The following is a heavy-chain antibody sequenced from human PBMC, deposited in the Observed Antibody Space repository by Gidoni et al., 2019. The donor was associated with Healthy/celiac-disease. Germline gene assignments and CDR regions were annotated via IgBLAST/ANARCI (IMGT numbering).Heavy chain of an antibody. Sequence: QVQLQQWGAGLLKPSETLSLTCAVYGGSFSGYYWSWIRQPPGKGLEWIGEINHSGSTNYNPSLKSRVTISVDTSKNQFSLKLSSVTAADTAVYYCARGGTNYYGSGSYYLALTYNWFDPWGQGTLVTVSS. CDR1: GGSFSGYY. D-gene: IGHD3-10*01. CDR3: ARGGTNYYGSGSYYLALTYNWFDP. J-gene: IGHJ5*02. CDR2: INHSGST. V-gene: IGHV4-34*01.